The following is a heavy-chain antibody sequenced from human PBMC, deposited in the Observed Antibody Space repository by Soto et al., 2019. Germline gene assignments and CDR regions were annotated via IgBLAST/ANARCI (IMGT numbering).Heavy chain of an antibody. CDR3: AWQGSGSYYNYYYYYYGMDV. J-gene: IGHJ6*02. Sequence: QVQLVESGGGVVQPGRSLRLSCAASGFTFSSYAMHWVRQAPGKGLEWVAVISYDGSNKYYADSVKGRFTISRDNSKNTRYLQMNSLRAEDTAVYYCAWQGSGSYYNYYYYYYGMDVWGQGTTVTVSS. V-gene: IGHV3-30-3*01. CDR1: GFTFSSYA. CDR2: ISYDGSNK. D-gene: IGHD3-10*01.